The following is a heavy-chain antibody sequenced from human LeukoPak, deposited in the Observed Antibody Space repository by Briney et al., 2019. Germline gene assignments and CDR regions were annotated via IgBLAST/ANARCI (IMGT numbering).Heavy chain of an antibody. Sequence: SETLSLTCTVSGGSISSSSYYWGWIRQPPGKGLEWIGSIYYSGSTYYNPSLKSRVTVSVDTSKNQFSLKLSSVTAADTAVYYCARREGTRDYWGQGTLVTVSS. J-gene: IGHJ4*02. CDR3: ARREGTRDY. V-gene: IGHV4-39*01. CDR1: GGSISSSSYY. CDR2: IYYSGST.